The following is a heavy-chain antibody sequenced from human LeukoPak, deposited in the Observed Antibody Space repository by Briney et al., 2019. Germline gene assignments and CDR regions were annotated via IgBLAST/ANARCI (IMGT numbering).Heavy chain of an antibody. CDR1: GFTFSSYS. J-gene: IGHJ4*02. D-gene: IGHD6-19*01. V-gene: IGHV3-21*01. Sequence: AGALRLSCAASGFTFSSYSMNWVRQAPGKGLEWVSSISSSSSYIYYARSVKGRFTIYRDNAKNSLYLQMNSLRAEDTAVYYCARVHNSGCPDYWGQGTLVTVSS. CDR2: ISSSSSYI. CDR3: ARVHNSGCPDY.